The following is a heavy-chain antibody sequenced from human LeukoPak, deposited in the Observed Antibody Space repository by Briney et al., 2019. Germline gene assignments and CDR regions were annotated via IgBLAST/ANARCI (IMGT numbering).Heavy chain of an antibody. V-gene: IGHV1-2*02. CDR2: INPSSGGT. CDR3: ARESVPAVAARRGLNY. D-gene: IGHD6-6*01. Sequence: ASVKVSCKASGYTFTGYYMHWVRQAPGQGLEWMGWINPSSGGTNYAQKFQGRVTMTRDTSISTVYMEMSRLRSDDTAVYYCARESVPAVAARRGLNYWGQGTLVAVSS. CDR1: GYTFTGYY. J-gene: IGHJ4*02.